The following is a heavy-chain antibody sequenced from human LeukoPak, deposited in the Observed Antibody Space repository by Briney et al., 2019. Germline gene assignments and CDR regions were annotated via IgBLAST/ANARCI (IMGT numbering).Heavy chain of an antibody. D-gene: IGHD3-3*01. CDR3: ARVTIFGVVATFDY. V-gene: IGHV3-74*01. Sequence: GGSLRLSCAASGFTFSSYWMHWVRQAPGKGLVWVSRINSDGRSTSYADSVKGRFTISRDSAKNTPYLQMNSLRAEDTAVYYCARVTIFGVVATFDYWGQGTLVTVSS. J-gene: IGHJ4*02. CDR1: GFTFSSYW. CDR2: INSDGRST.